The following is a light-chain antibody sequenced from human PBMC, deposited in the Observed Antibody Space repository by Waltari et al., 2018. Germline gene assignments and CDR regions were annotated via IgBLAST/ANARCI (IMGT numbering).Light chain of an antibody. J-gene: IGLJ3*02. CDR2: GAN. CDR3: LLYYGGLWV. Sequence: QTVVTQEPSVTVSPGGTVTPTCPSSTGAVTSGAYANWFQQKPGQAPRSLIFGANNKYSWTPARFSGSLLGGKAALTLSGVQPEDEAEYYCLLYYGGLWVFGGGTKLTVL. V-gene: IGLV7-43*01. CDR1: TGAVTSGAY.